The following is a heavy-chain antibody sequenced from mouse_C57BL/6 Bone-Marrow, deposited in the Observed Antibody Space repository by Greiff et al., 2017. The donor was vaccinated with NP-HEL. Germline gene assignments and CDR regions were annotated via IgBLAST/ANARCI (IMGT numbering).Heavy chain of an antibody. CDR1: GFSLTSYG. V-gene: IGHV2-2*01. CDR3: SIWYFDV. Sequence: VQLQQSGPGLVQPSQSLSITCTVSGFSLTSYGVHWVRQSPGKGLEWLGVIWGGGSTDYNAAFISRLSISTVNSKIQVFFYMNSLQADDTAIYYCSIWYFDVWGTGTTVTVSS. CDR2: IWGGGST. J-gene: IGHJ1*03.